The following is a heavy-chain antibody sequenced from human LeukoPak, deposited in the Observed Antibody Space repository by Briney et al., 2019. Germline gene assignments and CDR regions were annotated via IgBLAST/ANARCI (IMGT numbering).Heavy chain of an antibody. Sequence: SETLSLTCTVSGGSISSYYWSWIRQPPGKGLEWIGYIYYSGSTNYNPSLKSRVTISVDTSKNQFSLKLSSVTAADTAVYYCARGDSSGWYAGGYYFDYWGQGTLVTVSS. CDR1: GGSISSYY. D-gene: IGHD6-19*01. V-gene: IGHV4-59*01. CDR3: ARGDSSGWYAGGYYFDY. J-gene: IGHJ4*02. CDR2: IYYSGST.